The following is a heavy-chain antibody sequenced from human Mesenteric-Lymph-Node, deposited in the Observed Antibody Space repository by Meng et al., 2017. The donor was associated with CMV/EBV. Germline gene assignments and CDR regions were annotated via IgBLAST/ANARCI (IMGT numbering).Heavy chain of an antibody. V-gene: IGHV3-30*02. Sequence: GESLKISCAASGFTFSSYGMHWVRQAPGKGLEWVAFIRYDGSNKYYADSVKGRFTISRDNSKNTLYLQMNSLRAEDTAVYYCARDPHTIFGVEGFFDYWGQGTLVTVSS. CDR3: ARDPHTIFGVEGFFDY. J-gene: IGHJ4*02. D-gene: IGHD3-3*01. CDR1: GFTFSSYG. CDR2: IRYDGSNK.